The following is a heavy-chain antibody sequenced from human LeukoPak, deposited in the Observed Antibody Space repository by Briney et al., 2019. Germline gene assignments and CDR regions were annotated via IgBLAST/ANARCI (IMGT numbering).Heavy chain of an antibody. CDR1: GFTFSLYA. CDR3: ARDTIQPGLIDD. V-gene: IGHV3-21*05. D-gene: IGHD2-2*01. Sequence: GGSLRLSCAASGFTFSLYAMNWVRPAPGEGLEWISYINSGGDDIHYAASVRGRFTISRDDARNTLYLQLSSLRAEDTAVYYCARDTIQPGLIDDWGQGTLVTVSS. J-gene: IGHJ4*02. CDR2: INSGGDDI.